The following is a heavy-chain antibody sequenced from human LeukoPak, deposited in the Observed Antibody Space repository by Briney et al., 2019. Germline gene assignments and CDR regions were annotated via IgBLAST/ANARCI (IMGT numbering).Heavy chain of an antibody. CDR1: GFTVSSNH. CDR3: AKAGDAWGFNSPLGGRFDY. Sequence: PGGSLRLSCAASGFTVSSNHMSWVRQAPGKGLEWVSVIYSGGSTYNADSVKGRFTISRDNSKNTLYLQMNSLRAEDTAVYYCAKAGDAWGFNSPLGGRFDYWGQGTLVTVSS. V-gene: IGHV3-53*01. D-gene: IGHD3-10*01. J-gene: IGHJ4*02. CDR2: IYSGGST.